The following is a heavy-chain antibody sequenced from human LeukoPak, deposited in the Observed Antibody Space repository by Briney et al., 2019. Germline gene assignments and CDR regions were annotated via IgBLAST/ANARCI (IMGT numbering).Heavy chain of an antibody. V-gene: IGHV1-18*01. CDR2: ISAYNGNT. CDR1: RYTFTSYG. J-gene: IGHJ5*02. D-gene: IGHD3-10*01. Sequence: GASVKVSCKASRYTFTSYGISWVRQAPGQGLEWMGWISAYNGNTNYAQKLQGRVTMTTDTSTSTAYMELRSLRSDDTAVYYCARDPGPRGSGCFDPWGQGTLVTVSS. CDR3: ARDPGPRGSGCFDP.